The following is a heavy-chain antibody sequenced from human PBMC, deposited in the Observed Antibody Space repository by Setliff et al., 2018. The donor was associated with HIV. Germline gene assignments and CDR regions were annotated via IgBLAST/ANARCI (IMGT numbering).Heavy chain of an antibody. CDR2: TNHGGNT. J-gene: IGHJ5*02. D-gene: IGHD3-10*01. CDR1: GGSFSGYY. Sequence: PSETLSLTCAVYGGSFSGYYWTWIRQSPGKGLEWIGETNHGGNTNYNPSLKSRVIISEDTSKNQFSLKLISVTAADTAVYYCARHRQISDWFDPWGQGILVTVSS. V-gene: IGHV4-34*01. CDR3: ARHRQISDWFDP.